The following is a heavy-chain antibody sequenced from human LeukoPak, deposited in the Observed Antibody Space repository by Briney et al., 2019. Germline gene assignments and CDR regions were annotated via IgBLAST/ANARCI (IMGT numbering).Heavy chain of an antibody. Sequence: SVKVSCKASGGTFSSYAISWVRQAPGQGLEWMGGIIPIFGTANYAQKFQGRVTMTTDISTSTAYMELRSLRSDDTAVYYCARGYSSGSGDYWGQGTLVTVSS. J-gene: IGHJ4*02. CDR2: IIPIFGTA. CDR3: ARGYSSGSGDY. CDR1: GGTFSSYA. V-gene: IGHV1-69*05. D-gene: IGHD6-19*01.